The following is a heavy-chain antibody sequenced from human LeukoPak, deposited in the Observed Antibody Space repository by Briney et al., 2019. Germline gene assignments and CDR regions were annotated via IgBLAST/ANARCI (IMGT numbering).Heavy chain of an antibody. V-gene: IGHV4-61*02. CDR3: ARVYEVVPAAPRGNWFDP. CDR1: GISISSGSYY. Sequence: PSETLSLTCTVSGISISSGSYYWSWIRQPAGKGLELIGRIYTSESTNYNPSLKSRVTISEDTSKNQVSLKLNSVTDADTAVYYCARVYEVVPAAPRGNWFDPWGQGTLVTVSS. CDR2: IYTSEST. J-gene: IGHJ5*02. D-gene: IGHD2-2*01.